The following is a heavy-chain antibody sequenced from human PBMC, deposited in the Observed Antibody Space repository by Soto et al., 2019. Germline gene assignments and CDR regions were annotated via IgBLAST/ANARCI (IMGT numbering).Heavy chain of an antibody. J-gene: IGHJ5*02. Sequence: VASVKVSCKASGYTFTSYGISWVRQAPGQGLEWMGWISAYNGNTNYAQKLQGRVTMTTDTSTSTAYMELRSLRSDDTAVYYCARRVCSTSCYNNWFDPWGQGTLVTVSS. CDR3: ARRVCSTSCYNNWFDP. CDR2: ISAYNGNT. V-gene: IGHV1-18*04. D-gene: IGHD2-2*02. CDR1: GYTFTSYG.